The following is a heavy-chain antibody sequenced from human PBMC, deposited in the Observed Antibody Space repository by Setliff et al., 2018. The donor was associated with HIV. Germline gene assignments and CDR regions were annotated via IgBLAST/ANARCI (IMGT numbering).Heavy chain of an antibody. CDR2: IYYSGST. D-gene: IGHD5-12*01. J-gene: IGHJ6*03. V-gene: IGHV4-59*01. CDR1: GGSISSYY. Sequence: PSETLSLTCTVPGGSISSYYWSWIRQPPGKGLEWIGYIYYSGSTNYNPSLKSRVTISVDTSKNQFSLKLSSVTAADTAVYYCARHGYDPLYYYYYMDVWGKGTKVTVSS. CDR3: ARHGYDPLYYYYYMDV.